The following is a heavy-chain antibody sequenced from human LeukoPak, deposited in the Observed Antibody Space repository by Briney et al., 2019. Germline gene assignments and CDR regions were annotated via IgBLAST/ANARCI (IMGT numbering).Heavy chain of an antibody. D-gene: IGHD4-17*01. CDR1: GGSISSGGYY. CDR3: ARDYGNNWFDP. V-gene: IGHV4-31*03. J-gene: IGHJ5*02. CDR2: IYYSGST. Sequence: KTSETLSLTCTVSGGSISSGGYYWSWIRQHPGKGLEWIGYIYYSGSTYYNPSLKSRVTISVDTSKNQFSLKLSSVTAADTAMYYCARDYGNNWFDPWGQGTLVTVSA.